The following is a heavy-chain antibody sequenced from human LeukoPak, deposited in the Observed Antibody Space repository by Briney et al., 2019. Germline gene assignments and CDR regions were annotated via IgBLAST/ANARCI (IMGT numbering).Heavy chain of an antibody. V-gene: IGHV1-24*01. CDR3: ATSTYYYDSNGYP. J-gene: IGHJ5*02. Sequence: ASVKVSCKASGYSFISYHMHWVRQAPGKGLEWMGGFDPEDGETIYAQTFQGRVTMTEDTSTDTAYMELSSLRSEDTAVYYCATSTYYYDSNGYPWGQGSLVTVSS. D-gene: IGHD3-22*01. CDR1: GYSFISYH. CDR2: FDPEDGET.